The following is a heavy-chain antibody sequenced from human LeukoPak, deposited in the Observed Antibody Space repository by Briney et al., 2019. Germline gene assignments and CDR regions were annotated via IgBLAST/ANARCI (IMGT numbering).Heavy chain of an antibody. CDR2: INHSGST. V-gene: IGHV4-34*01. D-gene: IGHD3-22*01. CDR3: ARGRYQYYYDSSGYLYWFDY. Sequence: SETLSLTCAVYGGSFSGYYWSWIRQPPGKGLEWIGEINHSGSTNYNPSLKSRVTISVDTSKNQFSLKLSSVAAADTAVYYCARGRYQYYYDSSGYLYWFDYWGQGTLVTVSS. J-gene: IGHJ4*02. CDR1: GGSFSGYY.